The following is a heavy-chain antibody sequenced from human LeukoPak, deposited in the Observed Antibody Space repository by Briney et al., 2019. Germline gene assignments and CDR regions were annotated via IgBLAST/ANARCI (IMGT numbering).Heavy chain of an antibody. CDR1: GASISSSSYY. J-gene: IGHJ4*02. CDR2: IYYGGST. V-gene: IGHV4-39*01. Sequence: PSETLSLTCTVSGASISSSSYYWGWIRQPPGKGLEWIGNIYYGGSTYYNPSLKSRVTISVDTSKNQFSLKLSSVTAADTAVYYCASLGGHYYDSSGYYYPSHQYYFDYWGQGTLVTVSS. CDR3: ASLGGHYYDSSGYYYPSHQYYFDY. D-gene: IGHD3-22*01.